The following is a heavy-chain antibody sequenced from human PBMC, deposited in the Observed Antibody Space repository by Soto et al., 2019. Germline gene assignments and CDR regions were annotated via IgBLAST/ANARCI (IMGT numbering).Heavy chain of an antibody. J-gene: IGHJ4*02. V-gene: IGHV3-23*01. CDR2: ISGSGGST. Sequence: EVQLLESGGGLVQPGGSLRLSCAASGFTFSRYAMRWVRQAPGKGLEWVSAISGSGGSTYYADSVKGRFTISRDNSKNTLYLQMNSLRAEDTSVYYCERRGSGSYSDSWCQGTLVTVSS. CDR1: GFTFSRYA. D-gene: IGHD1-26*01. CDR3: ERRGSGSYSDS.